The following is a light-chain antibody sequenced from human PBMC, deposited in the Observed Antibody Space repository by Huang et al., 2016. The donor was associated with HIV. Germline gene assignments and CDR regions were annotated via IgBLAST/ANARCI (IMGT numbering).Light chain of an antibody. CDR1: QSVSSF. CDR3: QQRNNWIT. Sequence: EIVLTQSPATLSLSPGERATLSCRASQSVSSFLAWYQQKPGQAPRLLIHDASNRATGIPAMFSGSGSGTDFTLTSSSLEPEDFAIYDCQQRNNWITFGQGTRLEIK. V-gene: IGKV3-11*01. J-gene: IGKJ5*01. CDR2: DAS.